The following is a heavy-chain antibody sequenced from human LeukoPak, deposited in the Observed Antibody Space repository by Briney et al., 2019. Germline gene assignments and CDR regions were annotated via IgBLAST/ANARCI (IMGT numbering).Heavy chain of an antibody. CDR3: ARDQPLQYYSGSGSPLDY. V-gene: IGHV3-11*04. J-gene: IGHJ4*02. Sequence: GGSLRLSCAASGFTFSDYYMSWIRQAPGKGLEWVSYISSSGSTIYYADSVKGRFTISRDNAKNSLYLQMNSLRAEDTAVYYCARDQPLQYYSGSGSPLDYWGQGTLATVSS. D-gene: IGHD3-10*01. CDR1: GFTFSDYY. CDR2: ISSSGSTI.